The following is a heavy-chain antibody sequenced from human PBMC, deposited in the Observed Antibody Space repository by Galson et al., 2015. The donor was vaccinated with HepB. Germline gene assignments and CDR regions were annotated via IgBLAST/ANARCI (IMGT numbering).Heavy chain of an antibody. V-gene: IGHV3-48*02. J-gene: IGHJ4*02. D-gene: IGHD1-26*01. CDR2: ISSTSSSI. Sequence: SLRLSCAASGFTISDYSLNWVRQAPGKGPEWLSYISSTSSSIYYAGSVKGRFTISRENDKNSLYLQMNSLGDDDTAVYYCARDGSSSRVGAFDCWGQGTLVTVSS. CDR1: GFTISDYS. CDR3: ARDGSSSRVGAFDC.